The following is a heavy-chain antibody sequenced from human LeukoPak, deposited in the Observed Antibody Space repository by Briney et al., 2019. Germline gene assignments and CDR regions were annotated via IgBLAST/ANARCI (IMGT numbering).Heavy chain of an antibody. V-gene: IGHV1-2*02. D-gene: IGHD3-10*01. CDR3: ARDHGGILWFGELFRAFDY. Sequence: ASVKVSCKASGYTFTGYYMHWVRQAPGQGLEWMGWINPNSGGTNYAQKFQGRVTMTRDTSISTAYMELSRLRSVDTAVYYCARDHGGILWFGELFRAFDYWGQGTLVTVSS. J-gene: IGHJ4*02. CDR2: INPNSGGT. CDR1: GYTFTGYY.